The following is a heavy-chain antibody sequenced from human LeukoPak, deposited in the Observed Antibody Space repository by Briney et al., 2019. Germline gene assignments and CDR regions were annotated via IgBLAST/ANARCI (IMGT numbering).Heavy chain of an antibody. Sequence: PGGSLRLSCAASGFTFSSYSMNWVRQAPGKGLEWVLSISSSSSYIYYADSVKGRFTISRDNAKNSLYLQMNSLRAEDTAVYYCARDFWGCSGGSCSKGWRRYYYYYMDVWGKGTTVTISS. V-gene: IGHV3-21*01. D-gene: IGHD2-15*01. CDR3: ARDFWGCSGGSCSKGWRRYYYYYMDV. J-gene: IGHJ6*03. CDR1: GFTFSSYS. CDR2: ISSSSSYI.